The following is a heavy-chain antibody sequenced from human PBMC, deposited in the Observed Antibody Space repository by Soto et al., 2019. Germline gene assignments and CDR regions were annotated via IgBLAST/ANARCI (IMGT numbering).Heavy chain of an antibody. CDR3: ARGHKRLVHGMGV. CDR2: IYYSGST. J-gene: IGHJ6*01. V-gene: IGHV4-31*02. Sequence: GCCRIRKKKHPGKGLEWIGYIYYSGSTYYNPSLKSRVTILVDTSKNQFSLMLSSVTAADTAVYSSARGHKRLVHGMGV. CDR1: GCC. D-gene: IGHD2-2*01.